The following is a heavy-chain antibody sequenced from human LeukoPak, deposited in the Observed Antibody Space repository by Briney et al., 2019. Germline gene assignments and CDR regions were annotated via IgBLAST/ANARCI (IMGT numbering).Heavy chain of an antibody. V-gene: IGHV3-7*01. Sequence: PGGSLRLSCAASGFTFSSYWMSWVRQAPGKGLEWVVNIKQDGSEKYYVDSVKGRFTISRDNAKNSLYLQMNSLRAEDTAVYYCAGYYDSSGYYAFDYWGQGTLVTVSS. CDR2: IKQDGSEK. D-gene: IGHD3-22*01. CDR1: GFTFSSYW. CDR3: AGYYDSSGYYAFDY. J-gene: IGHJ4*02.